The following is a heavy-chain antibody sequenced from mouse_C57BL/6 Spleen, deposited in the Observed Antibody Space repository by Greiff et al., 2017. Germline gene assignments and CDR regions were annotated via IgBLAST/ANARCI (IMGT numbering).Heavy chain of an antibody. CDR3: AREGGYFFDY. V-gene: IGHV1-82*01. CDR2: IYPGDGDT. J-gene: IGHJ2*01. Sequence: VQLQESGPELVKPGASVTISCTASGYAFSSSWMNWVKQRPGKGLEWIGRIYPGDGDTNYNGKFKGKATLTADKSSSTAYMQLSSLTSEDSAVYFCAREGGYFFDYWGQGTTLTVSS. CDR1: GYAFSSSW.